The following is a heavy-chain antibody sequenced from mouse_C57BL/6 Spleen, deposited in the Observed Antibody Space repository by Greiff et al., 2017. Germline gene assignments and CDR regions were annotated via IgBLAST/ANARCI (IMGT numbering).Heavy chain of an antibody. Sequence: VQLLQSGPELVKPGGSVKISCTASGYAFSSSWMNWVKQRPGKGLEWIGRIYTGDGDTHYNGKFKVKATLTADNSTSTAYMQLSSLTSEDSAVYFCARAYTTVVATDYWGQGTTLTVSS. J-gene: IGHJ2*01. CDR2: IYTGDGDT. CDR3: ARAYTTVVATDY. D-gene: IGHD1-1*01. CDR1: GYAFSSSW. V-gene: IGHV1-82*01.